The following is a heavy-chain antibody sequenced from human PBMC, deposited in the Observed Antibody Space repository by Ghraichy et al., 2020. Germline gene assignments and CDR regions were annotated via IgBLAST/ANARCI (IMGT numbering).Heavy chain of an antibody. CDR2: ISYDGINK. CDR3: AKGQYCSTTSCYFYYYGMDV. D-gene: IGHD2-2*01. V-gene: IGHV3-30*18. CDR1: GFTFSTYA. J-gene: IGHJ6*02. Sequence: GGSLRLSCAASGFTFSTYAMHWVRQAPGKGLEWVAVISYDGINKYYIDSVKGRFTISRDNSKNTLYLQMNSLRAEDTAVYYCAKGQYCSTTSCYFYYYGMDVWGQGTTVTVSS.